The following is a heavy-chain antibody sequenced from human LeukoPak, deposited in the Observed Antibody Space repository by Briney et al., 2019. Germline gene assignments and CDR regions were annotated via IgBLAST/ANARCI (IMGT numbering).Heavy chain of an antibody. CDR1: GFTFSNYA. D-gene: IGHD4-23*01. J-gene: IGHJ4*02. CDR2: ISGSGGST. CDR3: AKKFPGNDDFFDS. V-gene: IGHV3-23*01. Sequence: PGGSLRLSCAASGFTFSNYAMSWVRQAPGKGLEWVSAISGSGGSTYYADSVRGRFTISRDNSENTLSLQMDSLRPEDTAIYYCAKKFPGNDDFFDSWGPGTLVTVSS.